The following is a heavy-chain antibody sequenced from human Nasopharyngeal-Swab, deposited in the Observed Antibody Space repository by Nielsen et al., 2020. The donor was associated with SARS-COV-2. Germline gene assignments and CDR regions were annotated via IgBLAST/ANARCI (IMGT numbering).Heavy chain of an antibody. D-gene: IGHD3-10*01. Sequence: ASVKVSCKVSGYTLTELSMHWVRQAPGKGLEWMGGFDPEDGETIYAQKFQGRVTMTEDTSTDTAYMELSSLRSEDTAVYYCATAPYGSGNGDFLEYWGQGTLVTVSS. CDR2: FDPEDGET. V-gene: IGHV1-24*01. CDR1: GYTLTELS. J-gene: IGHJ4*02. CDR3: ATAPYGSGNGDFLEY.